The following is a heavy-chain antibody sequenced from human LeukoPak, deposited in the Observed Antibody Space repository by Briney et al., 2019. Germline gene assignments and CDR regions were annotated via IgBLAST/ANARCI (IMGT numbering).Heavy chain of an antibody. CDR1: GGSISSYY. J-gene: IGHJ6*02. V-gene: IGHV4-59*01. Sequence: SETLSLTCTVSGGSISSYYWSWIRQPPGKGLEWIGYFYYSGSTNYNPSLKSRVTISVDTSKNQFSLKLSSVTAADTAVYYCARRLRDRRSDYYYGMDVWGQGTTVTVSS. CDR2: FYYSGST. CDR3: ARRLRDRRSDYYYGMDV. D-gene: IGHD4-17*01.